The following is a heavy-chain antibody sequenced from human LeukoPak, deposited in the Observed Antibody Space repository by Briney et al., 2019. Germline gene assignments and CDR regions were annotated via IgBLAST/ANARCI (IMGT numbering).Heavy chain of an antibody. D-gene: IGHD6-13*01. CDR2: IKEDGSEK. CDR1: GFTFSNYW. Sequence: GGSLRLSCASSGFTFSNYWMSWVRQAPGKGLEWVANIKEDGSEKDYVDSVKGRFTISRDNAKNPLYLQMNSLRAEDTAIYYCARDWGAAGLWDYWGQGTLVTVSS. CDR3: ARDWGAAGLWDY. J-gene: IGHJ4*02. V-gene: IGHV3-7*05.